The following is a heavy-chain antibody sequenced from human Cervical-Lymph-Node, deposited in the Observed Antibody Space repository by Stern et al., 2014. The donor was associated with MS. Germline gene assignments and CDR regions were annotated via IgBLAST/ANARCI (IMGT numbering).Heavy chain of an antibody. J-gene: IGHJ6*02. CDR3: ARSYTYGYYYGMDV. CDR2: IYYSGST. D-gene: IGHD3-16*01. Sequence: QVQLQESGPGLVKPSETLSLTCTVSGGSISGYYWTWIRQSPGKGLEYIGYIYYSGSTNNNNSLKSRVTISVDTSKNQFSLRLSSVTAADTAVYYCARSYTYGYYYGMDVWGQGTTVTVSS. V-gene: IGHV4-59*01. CDR1: GGSISGYY.